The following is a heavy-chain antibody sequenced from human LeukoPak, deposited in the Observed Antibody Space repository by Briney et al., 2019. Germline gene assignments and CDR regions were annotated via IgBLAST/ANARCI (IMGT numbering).Heavy chain of an antibody. CDR2: IIGSGGGR. D-gene: IGHD1-1*01. J-gene: IGHJ4*02. V-gene: IGHV3-23*01. Sequence: PGGSLRLSCAASGFTFSSYAMHWVRQAPGEGLEWVSGIIGSGGGRYYADSVKGRFTISRDNSRNTLSLEMSSLRAEDTAIYFCAKDETTSGINYFHYWGQGILVTVSS. CDR1: GFTFSSYA. CDR3: AKDETTSGINYFHY.